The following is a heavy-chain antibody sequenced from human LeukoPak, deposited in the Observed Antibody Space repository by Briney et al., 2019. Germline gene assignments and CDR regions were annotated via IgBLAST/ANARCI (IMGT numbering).Heavy chain of an antibody. D-gene: IGHD2-2*01. CDR2: ISGDGGRT. Sequence: PGGSLRLSCAASGFTFSNDDMNWVLQAPGKGLEWVSGISGDGGRTWYAGSVKGRFTISRDNSKNTLSLQMNSLRAEDTAVYYCAKVNWCSASCADAWGQGTLVTVSS. CDR3: AKVNWCSASCADA. V-gene: IGHV3-23*01. J-gene: IGHJ4*02. CDR1: GFTFSNDD.